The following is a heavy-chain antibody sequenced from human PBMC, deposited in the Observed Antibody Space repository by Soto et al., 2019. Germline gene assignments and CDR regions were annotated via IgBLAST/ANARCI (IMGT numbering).Heavy chain of an antibody. Sequence: GGSLRLSCAASGFTFSNYWMSWVRQAPGKGLEWVAHMKQDGSEIYYVDSVKGRFTISRDNAKNSLYLQMNSLRAEDTAVYYCARQPRTTDFWGLGALVTVSS. CDR3: ARQPRTTDF. D-gene: IGHD4-17*01. CDR2: MKQDGSEI. V-gene: IGHV3-7*03. J-gene: IGHJ4*02. CDR1: GFTFSNYW.